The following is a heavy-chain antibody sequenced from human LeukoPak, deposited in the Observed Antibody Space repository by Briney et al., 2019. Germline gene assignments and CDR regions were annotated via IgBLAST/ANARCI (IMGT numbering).Heavy chain of an antibody. CDR3: VEERGSGYYSLDY. J-gene: IGHJ4*02. CDR2: ISSSRCKT. CDR1: GFTFSYYA. Sequence: GGSLSLSCSASGFTFSYYAVHRVRQAAGNELEYVSAISSSRCKTYSADSRRGRITVSRDNNKNTLFLKMSSLGHEDASLYYCVEERGSGYYSLDYWGQGTLVTVSS. V-gene: IGHV3-64D*06. D-gene: IGHD5-12*01.